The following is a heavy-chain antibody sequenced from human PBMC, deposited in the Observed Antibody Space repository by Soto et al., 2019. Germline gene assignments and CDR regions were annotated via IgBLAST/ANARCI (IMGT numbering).Heavy chain of an antibody. CDR1: GYTFTSYA. CDR3: ARDITIFGVVIYGMDV. V-gene: IGHV1-3*01. D-gene: IGHD3-3*01. Sequence: GASVKVSCKASGYTFTSYAMHWVRQAPGQRLEWMGWINAGNGNTKYSQKFQGRVTITRDTSASTAYMELSSLRSEDTAVYYCARDITIFGVVIYGMDVWGQGTTVTVSS. J-gene: IGHJ6*02. CDR2: INAGNGNT.